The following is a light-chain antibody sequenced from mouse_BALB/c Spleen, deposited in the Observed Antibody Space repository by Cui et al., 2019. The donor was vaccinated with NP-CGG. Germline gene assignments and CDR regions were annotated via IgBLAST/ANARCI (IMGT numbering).Light chain of an antibody. V-gene: IGLV2*02. J-gene: IGLJ1*01. Sequence: QAFVTQDSAHTTSPGGTVILTSRTSTGAVTTSNNANWVQEEQDHLFTGLIGGSSNRAPGVPVRCSGALMVEKAALTITGAQTEDDAIYFCALWYSTNWVFGGGTKLTVL. CDR1: TGAVTTSNN. CDR3: ALWYSTNWV. CDR2: GSS.